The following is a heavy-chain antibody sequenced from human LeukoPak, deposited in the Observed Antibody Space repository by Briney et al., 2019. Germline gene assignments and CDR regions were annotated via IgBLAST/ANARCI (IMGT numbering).Heavy chain of an antibody. D-gene: IGHD4-17*01. CDR1: GYTFTSYA. CDR3: ARADMSPGDYGIDY. Sequence: ASVKVSCKASGYTFTSYAISWVRRAPGQGLEWMGWISAYNGNTNYAQKFQDRVTMTSDTSTSTTYMELRSLGSDDTAVYFCARADMSPGDYGIDYWGQGTRVTVSS. CDR2: ISAYNGNT. V-gene: IGHV1-18*01. J-gene: IGHJ4*02.